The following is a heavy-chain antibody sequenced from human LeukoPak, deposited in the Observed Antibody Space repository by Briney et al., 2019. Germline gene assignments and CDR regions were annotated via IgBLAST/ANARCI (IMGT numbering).Heavy chain of an antibody. CDR1: GFTFSNAW. CDR2: IKSKTDGGTT. D-gene: IGHD4-17*01. CDR3: TTGKDGDYGGYFDY. J-gene: IGHJ4*02. V-gene: IGHV3-15*01. Sequence: PGGSLRLSCAASGFTFSNAWMSWVRQAPGKGLEWVGRIKSKTDGGTTDYAAPVKGRFTISRDDSKNTLYLQMNSLKTEDTAVYYCTTGKDGDYGGYFDYWGQGTLVTVSS.